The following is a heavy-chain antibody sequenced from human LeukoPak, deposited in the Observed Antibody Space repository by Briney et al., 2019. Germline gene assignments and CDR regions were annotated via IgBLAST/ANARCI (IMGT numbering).Heavy chain of an antibody. V-gene: IGHV1-18*01. CDR3: ARARQLLVCANSFDC. J-gene: IGHJ4*02. CDR2: ISAYNGKT. Sequence: ASVTVTFQASGYTYSNYGISWVRQAPGQGLEWMGWISAYNGKTKYAQKLQGRVTMNTETSTSTAYMELRSLRSDDTAVYYCARARQLLVCANSFDCWGQGTLVTVSS. D-gene: IGHD6-13*01. CDR1: GYTYSNYG.